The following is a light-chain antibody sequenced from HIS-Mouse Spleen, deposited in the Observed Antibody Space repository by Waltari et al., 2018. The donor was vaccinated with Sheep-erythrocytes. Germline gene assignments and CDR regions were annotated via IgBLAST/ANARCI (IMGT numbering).Light chain of an antibody. V-gene: IGKV3-15*01. CDR3: QQYNNWPRT. J-gene: IGKJ1*01. CDR1: QSVSSN. Sequence: IVMTQSLATLSVSPAERASLSCSASQSVSSNLAWYQQKPGQAPRLLIYGASTRATGIPARFRGSGSGTEFTLTISSMQSEDFAVYYCQQYNNWPRTFGQGTKVEIK. CDR2: GAS.